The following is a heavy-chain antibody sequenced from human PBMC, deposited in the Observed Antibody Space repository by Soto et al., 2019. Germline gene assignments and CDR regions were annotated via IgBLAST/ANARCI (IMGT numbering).Heavy chain of an antibody. Sequence: ASVKVSCKASGYTFTSYGISWVRQAPGQGLEWMGWISAYNGNTNYAQKLQGRVTMTTDTSTSTAYMELSRLRSDDTAVYYCARGRDIVVVPAAIPWFDPWGQGTLVTVSS. CDR2: ISAYNGNT. J-gene: IGHJ5*02. V-gene: IGHV1-18*04. CDR3: ARGRDIVVVPAAIPWFDP. CDR1: GYTFTSYG. D-gene: IGHD2-2*01.